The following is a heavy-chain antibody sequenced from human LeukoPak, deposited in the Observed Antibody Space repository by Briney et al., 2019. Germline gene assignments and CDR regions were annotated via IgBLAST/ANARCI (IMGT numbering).Heavy chain of an antibody. J-gene: IGHJ1*01. CDR1: GFTFSNFV. CDR2: ISGSGGRGTT. Sequence: GGSLRLSCAASGFTFSNFVMTWVRQAPGKGLEWVSAISGSGGRGTTYYADSAKGRSTVSRDNSKNTLYLQMNSLRVEDTAVYYCGKGSGCGGGYCPPEWGQGTLVTVSS. CDR3: GKGSGCGGGYCPPE. V-gene: IGHV3-23*01. D-gene: IGHD2-21*01.